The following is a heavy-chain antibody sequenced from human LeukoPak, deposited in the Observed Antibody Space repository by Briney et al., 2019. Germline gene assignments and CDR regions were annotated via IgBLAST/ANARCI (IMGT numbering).Heavy chain of an antibody. Sequence: ASVKVSCTASGYTFTGYYMHWVRQAPGQGLEWMGWINPNSGGTNYAQKFQGRVTMTRDTSISTAYMELSSLRSEDTAVYYCARVPRGYFDYWGQGTLVTVSS. CDR3: ARVPRGYFDY. CDR2: INPNSGGT. CDR1: GYTFTGYY. V-gene: IGHV1-2*02. D-gene: IGHD3-16*01. J-gene: IGHJ4*02.